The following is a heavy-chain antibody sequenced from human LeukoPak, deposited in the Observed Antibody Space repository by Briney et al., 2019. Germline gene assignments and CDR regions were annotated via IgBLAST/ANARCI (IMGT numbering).Heavy chain of an antibody. J-gene: IGHJ4*02. D-gene: IGHD6-19*01. CDR1: GYTFTSYD. CDR2: MNPNSGNT. CDR3: ARVAVRGSGWYGYYFDY. Sequence: ASVEVSCKASGYTFTSYDINWVRQATGQGLEWMGWMNPNSGNTGYAQKFQGRVTITRNTSISTAYMELSSLRSEDTAVYYCARVAVRGSGWYGYYFDYWGQGTLVTVSS. V-gene: IGHV1-8*03.